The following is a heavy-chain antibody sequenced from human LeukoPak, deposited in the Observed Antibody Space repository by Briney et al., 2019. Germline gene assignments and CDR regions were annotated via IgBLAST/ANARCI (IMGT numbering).Heavy chain of an antibody. Sequence: QPGRSLRLSCAASGFTFSNYDMHWVRQAPGKGQVWVSRINTDGSSTSYADSVKGRFTISRDNAKNTLYLQMNSLRVEDTAVYYCTRGYPIFDYWGQGTLVTVSS. CDR2: INTDGSST. CDR3: TRGYPIFDY. J-gene: IGHJ4*02. CDR1: GFTFSNYD. V-gene: IGHV3-74*01. D-gene: IGHD3-16*02.